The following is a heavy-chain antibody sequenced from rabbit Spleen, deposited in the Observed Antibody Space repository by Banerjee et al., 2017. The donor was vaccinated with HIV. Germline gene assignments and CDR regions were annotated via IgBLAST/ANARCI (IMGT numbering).Heavy chain of an antibody. V-gene: IGHV1S40*01. D-gene: IGHD6-1*01. J-gene: IGHJ3*01. CDR3: ARGVTGYSSLGRLDL. CDR1: GFSFSSGYD. CDR2: VDIGGSDFT. Sequence: QQLVESGGGLVKPGASLTLTCKASGFSFSSGYDMCWVRQAPGKGLEWIGCVDIGGSDFTYFASWAKGRFTISKTSSTTVTLQMTSLTAADTATWFCARGVTGYSSLGRLDLWGPGTLVTVS.